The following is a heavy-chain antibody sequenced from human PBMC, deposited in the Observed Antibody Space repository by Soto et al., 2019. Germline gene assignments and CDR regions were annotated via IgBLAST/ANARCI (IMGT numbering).Heavy chain of an antibody. Sequence: GGSLRLSCAASGFTFSSYAMSWVRQAPGKGLEWVSAISGSGGSTYYADSVEDRFTISRDNSKNTLYLQMNSLRAEDTAVYYCARLMYAYYYYGMDVWGHGTTVTVSS. CDR1: GFTFSSYA. V-gene: IGHV3-23*01. D-gene: IGHD2-8*01. CDR2: ISGSGGST. CDR3: ARLMYAYYYYGMDV. J-gene: IGHJ6*02.